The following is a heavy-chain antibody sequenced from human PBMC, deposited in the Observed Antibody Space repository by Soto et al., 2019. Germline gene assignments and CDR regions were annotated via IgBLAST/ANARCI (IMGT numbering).Heavy chain of an antibody. CDR1: GGTFSSYA. D-gene: IGHD1-26*01. V-gene: IGHV1-69*13. Sequence: ASVKVSCKASGGTFSSYAISWVRQAPGQGLEWMGGIIPIFGTANYAQKFQGRVTITADESTSTAYMELSSLRSEDTAVYYCVRDKGYSGSYYDSYWGQGTLVTVSS. CDR2: IIPIFGTA. CDR3: VRDKGYSGSYYDSY. J-gene: IGHJ4*02.